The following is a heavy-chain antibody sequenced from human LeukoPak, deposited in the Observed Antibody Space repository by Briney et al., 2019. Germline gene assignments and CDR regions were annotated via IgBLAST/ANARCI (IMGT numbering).Heavy chain of an antibody. CDR3: ATNKGGYFDY. V-gene: IGHV3-21*01. D-gene: IGHD3-16*01. J-gene: IGHJ4*02. Sequence: GGSLRLSCAASGFTFSSYSMNWVRQAPGKGLEWVSSISSSSSYIYYADSVKGRFTISRDNAKNSLYLQVNSLRAEDTAVYYCATNKGGYFDYWGRGTLVTVSS. CDR1: GFTFSSYS. CDR2: ISSSSSYI.